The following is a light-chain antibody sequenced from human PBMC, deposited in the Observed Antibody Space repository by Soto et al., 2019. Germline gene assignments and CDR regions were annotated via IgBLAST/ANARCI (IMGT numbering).Light chain of an antibody. CDR3: QQSYSTPA. J-gene: IGKJ3*01. CDR1: QTINTY. Sequence: DIQMTQSPSSLSASVGDRVTITCRASQTINTYLNWYQQKPWKAPHLLIYATSTLQSGVPSRFSGSGSGTDFTLTISSLQPEDFATYYCQQSYSTPAFGPGTKVDIK. CDR2: ATS. V-gene: IGKV1-39*01.